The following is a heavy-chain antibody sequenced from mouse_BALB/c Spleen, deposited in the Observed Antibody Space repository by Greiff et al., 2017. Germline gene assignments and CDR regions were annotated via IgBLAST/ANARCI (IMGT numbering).Heavy chain of an antibody. Sequence: QVHVKQSGAELVRPGSSVKISCKASGYAFSSYWMNWVKQRPGQGLEWIGQIYPGDGDTNYNGKFKGKATLTADKSSSTAYMQLSSLTSEDSAVYFCAREGYGNYLFAYWGQGTLVTVSA. J-gene: IGHJ3*01. CDR1: GYAFSSYW. D-gene: IGHD2-1*01. V-gene: IGHV1-80*01. CDR2: IYPGDGDT. CDR3: AREGYGNYLFAY.